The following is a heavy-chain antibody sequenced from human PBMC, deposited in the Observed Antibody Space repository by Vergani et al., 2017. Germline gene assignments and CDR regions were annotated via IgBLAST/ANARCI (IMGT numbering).Heavy chain of an antibody. J-gene: IGHJ6*03. CDR3: AREGITIFGVVKYYMDV. Sequence: QVQLVESGGGVVQPGRSLRLSCAASGFTFSSYGMHWVRQAPGKGLEWVAVIWYDGSNKYYAASVKGRFTISRDNSKNTLYLQMNSLRAEDTAVYYCAREGITIFGVVKYYMDVWGKGTTVTVSS. V-gene: IGHV3-33*01. D-gene: IGHD3-3*01. CDR2: IWYDGSNK. CDR1: GFTFSSYG.